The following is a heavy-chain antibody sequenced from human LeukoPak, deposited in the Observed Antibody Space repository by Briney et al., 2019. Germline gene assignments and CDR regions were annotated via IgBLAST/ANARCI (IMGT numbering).Heavy chain of an antibody. J-gene: IGHJ4*02. V-gene: IGHV1-69*01. CDR2: IIPIFGTA. CDR3: ARDQYSSGWPYFGY. CDR1: GGTFSSYA. D-gene: IGHD6-19*01. Sequence: GSSVKFSCKASGGTFSSYAISWVRQAPEQGLEWMGGIIPIFGTANYAQKFQGRVTITADESTSTAYMELSSLRSEDTAVYYCARDQYSSGWPYFGYWGQGTLVTVSS.